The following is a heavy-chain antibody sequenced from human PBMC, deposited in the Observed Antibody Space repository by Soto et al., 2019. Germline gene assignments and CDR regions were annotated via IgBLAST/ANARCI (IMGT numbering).Heavy chain of an antibody. CDR2: IYWDDDT. V-gene: IGHV2-5*02. CDR3: AHRRHYDFWSGYQPPFEY. D-gene: IGHD3-3*01. CDR1: GFSLSTSGVG. Sequence: QITLKESGPTLVKPTQTLTLTCTFSGFSLSTSGVGVGWIRQPPGKALEWLALIYWDDDTRYSPSLKSRLTITKDTSKNQVVLTMTNMDPVDTATYYCAHRRHYDFWSGYQPPFEYWGQGTLVTVSS. J-gene: IGHJ4*02.